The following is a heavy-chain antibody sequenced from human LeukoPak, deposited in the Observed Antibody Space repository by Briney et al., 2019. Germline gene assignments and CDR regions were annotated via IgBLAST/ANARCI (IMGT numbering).Heavy chain of an antibody. V-gene: IGHV3-74*01. CDR3: VSFYETY. J-gene: IGHJ4*02. Sequence: PGGSLRLSCAASGNYWMHWVRQVPGKGLVWVSHINSDGSWTSYADSVKGRFTISKDNAKSTVYLQMNNLRAEDTAVYYCVSFYETYWGRGTLVTVSS. D-gene: IGHD2-2*01. CDR2: INSDGSWT. CDR1: GNYW.